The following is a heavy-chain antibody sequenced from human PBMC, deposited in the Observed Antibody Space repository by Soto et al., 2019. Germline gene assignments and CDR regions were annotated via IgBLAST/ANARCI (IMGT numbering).Heavy chain of an antibody. CDR1: GGTFSSYA. V-gene: IGHV1-69*01. D-gene: IGHD3-3*01. CDR2: IIPIFGTA. CDR3: ARDPRYDFWSGYYRGGWFDP. J-gene: IGHJ5*02. Sequence: QVQLVQSGAEVKKPGSSVKVSCKASGGTFSSYAISWGRQAPGQGLEWMGGIIPIFGTANYAQKFQGRVTITADESTSTAYMELSSLRSEDTAVYYCARDPRYDFWSGYYRGGWFDPWGQGTLVTVSS.